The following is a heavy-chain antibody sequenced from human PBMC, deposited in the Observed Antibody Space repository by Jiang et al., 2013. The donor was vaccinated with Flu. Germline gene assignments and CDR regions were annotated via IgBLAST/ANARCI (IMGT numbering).Heavy chain of an antibody. CDR2: IRYDGSNK. CDR3: AKAPQFSSGWYGDY. J-gene: IGHJ4*02. CDR1: GFTFSTHG. V-gene: IGHV3-30*02. Sequence: QLLESGGGVVQPGGSLRLSCAASGFTFSTHGIHWVRQAPGKGLEWVAFIRYDGSNKYYVDSVKGRFTISRDNSKNTLYLQMDSLRPEDTAVYYCAKAPQFSSGWYGDYWGQGTLVTVSA. D-gene: IGHD6-19*01.